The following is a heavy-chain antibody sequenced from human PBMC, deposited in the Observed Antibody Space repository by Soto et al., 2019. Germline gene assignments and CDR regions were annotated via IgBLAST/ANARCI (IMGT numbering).Heavy chain of an antibody. D-gene: IGHD3-3*01. J-gene: IGHJ6*02. V-gene: IGHV5-51*01. CDR3: ARHAYDFWSGHPNPRYYYGMDV. CDR1: GYSFTSYW. CDR2: ICPGDSNT. Sequence: GESLKISCKGSGYSFTSYWIGWVRQMPGKGLEWMGIICPGDSNTRYSPSLQGQVTISVDKSISTAYLQWSSLKATDTAMYYCARHAYDFWSGHPNPRYYYGMDVWGQGTTVTVSS.